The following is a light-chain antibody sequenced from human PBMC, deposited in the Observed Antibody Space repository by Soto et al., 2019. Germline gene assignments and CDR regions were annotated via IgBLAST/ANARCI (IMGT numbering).Light chain of an antibody. CDR1: QGINSW. CDR3: QQYNTYSYT. J-gene: IGKJ2*01. Sequence: DIQMTQSPSTLSASVGDRVTITCRASQGINSWLAWYQQKAGKAPKLLIYDASTLETRVPLRFSGSGSGTEFTLTISGLQPDDFATYYWQQYNTYSYTFGQGTKLEIK. CDR2: DAS. V-gene: IGKV1-5*01.